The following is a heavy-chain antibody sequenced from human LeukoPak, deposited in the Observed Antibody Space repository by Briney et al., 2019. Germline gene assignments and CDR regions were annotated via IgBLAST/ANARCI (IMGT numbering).Heavy chain of an antibody. J-gene: IGHJ5*02. CDR1: GFTLNGHW. Sequence: RTGGSLRLACAASGFTLNGHWMHWFRQPPGKGLAWVSRNKYDGSESYYADSVKGRFTISRDNAKNTLYLQMNSLRVEDTAVYYCAKSDWFDPWGQGTPVTVSS. V-gene: IGHV3-74*01. CDR2: NKYDGSES. CDR3: AKSDWFDP.